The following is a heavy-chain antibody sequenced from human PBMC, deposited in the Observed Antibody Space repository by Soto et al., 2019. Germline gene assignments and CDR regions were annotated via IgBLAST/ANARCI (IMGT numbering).Heavy chain of an antibody. D-gene: IGHD6-19*01. Sequence: QVQLVESGGGLVKPGGSLRLSCAASGFRFGDYYMSWIRQAPGKGLECVSYISSTSTYTNYAVSVKGRFTISRDNAKNSLYLQMNSLRAEDTAVYYCARDRARGAGAYFDYWGQGTLVTVSS. J-gene: IGHJ4*02. V-gene: IGHV3-11*06. CDR3: ARDRARGAGAYFDY. CDR1: GFRFGDYY. CDR2: ISSTSTYT.